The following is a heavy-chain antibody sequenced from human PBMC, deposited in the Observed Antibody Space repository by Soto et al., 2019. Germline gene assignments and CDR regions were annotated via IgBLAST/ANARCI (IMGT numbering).Heavy chain of an antibody. V-gene: IGHV4-39*01. J-gene: IGHJ6*02. CDR1: GDSISSAGYS. Sequence: SETLSLTCTVSGDSISSAGYSWGWIRQPPGKGLEYIGTIYYSGNTYYNSSLMSRVTISLDTSKNQFSLKLTSVTAADTAVYYCARGRMFGYYYYYGMDVWGQGTTVTVSS. CDR2: IYYSGNT. D-gene: IGHD3-3*01. CDR3: ARGRMFGYYYYYGMDV.